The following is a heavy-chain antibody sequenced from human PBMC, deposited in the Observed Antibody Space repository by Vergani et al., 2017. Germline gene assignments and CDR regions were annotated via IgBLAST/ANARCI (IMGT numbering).Heavy chain of an antibody. CDR3: ASDCTSGGCPDNYGIDV. Sequence: VQLVESGGGLVKPGGSLRLSCAASGFTFSDFSMSWVRQAPGKGLEWVAFIGSSGPYINYADSVKGRFIISRDNTNNSLFLQLRSLRAEDAAVYYCASDCTSGGCPDNYGIDVWGQGATVTVSS. CDR1: GFTFSDFS. J-gene: IGHJ6*02. V-gene: IGHV3-21*06. CDR2: IGSSGPYI. D-gene: IGHD2-8*01.